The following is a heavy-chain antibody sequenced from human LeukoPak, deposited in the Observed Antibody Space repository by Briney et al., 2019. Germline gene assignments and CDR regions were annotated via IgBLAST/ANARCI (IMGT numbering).Heavy chain of an antibody. V-gene: IGHV3-53*01. CDR2: IYSDGST. J-gene: IGHJ4*02. CDR3: ARERGRGRDSPWFDY. Sequence: GGSLRLSCAASGFIVSGDFMNWVRQVPGKGLEWVSVIYSDGSTYYADSVKGRFTISRDNSKNTLDLQMTGLRAEDTAVYYCARERGRGRDSPWFDYWGQGTLVTVSS. D-gene: IGHD1-26*01. CDR1: GFIVSGDF.